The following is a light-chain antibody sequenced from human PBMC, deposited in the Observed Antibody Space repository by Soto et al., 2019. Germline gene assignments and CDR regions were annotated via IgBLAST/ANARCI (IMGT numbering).Light chain of an antibody. CDR3: QKYGSSPRT. Sequence: EIVLTQSPGTLSLSPGERATLSCRASQGVSSGYLAWYQQNPGRAPRLLISGTSSRATGIPDRFSGSGSGSDFTLTISRLEPEDFAVYYCQKYGSSPRTFGQGTKVEVK. CDR1: QGVSSGY. J-gene: IGKJ1*01. CDR2: GTS. V-gene: IGKV3-20*01.